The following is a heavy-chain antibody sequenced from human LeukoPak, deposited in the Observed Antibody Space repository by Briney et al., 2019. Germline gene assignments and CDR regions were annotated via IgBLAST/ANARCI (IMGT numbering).Heavy chain of an antibody. Sequence: GESLRLSCAASGFTFSSYGMHWVRQAPGKGLEWVAVISYDGSNKYYADSVKGRFTISRDNSKNTLYLQMNSLRAEDTAVYYCAKEPHYDILTGSGGVDYWGQGTLVTVSS. D-gene: IGHD3-9*01. CDR2: ISYDGSNK. CDR3: AKEPHYDILTGSGGVDY. V-gene: IGHV3-30*18. CDR1: GFTFSSYG. J-gene: IGHJ4*02.